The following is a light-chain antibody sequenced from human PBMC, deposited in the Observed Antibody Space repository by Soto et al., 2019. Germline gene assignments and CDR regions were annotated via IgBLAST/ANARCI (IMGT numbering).Light chain of an antibody. CDR1: SSDVGGYNY. V-gene: IGLV2-14*01. Sequence: QSVLAQPASVSGSPGQSITISCTGTSSDVGGYNYVSWYQQNPGKAPKLMIYEVTNRPSGVSNRFSGSKSGNTASLTISGLQAEDEADYYCSSYTSSNTYVFGSGTKVTV. CDR2: EVT. J-gene: IGLJ1*01. CDR3: SSYTSSNTYV.